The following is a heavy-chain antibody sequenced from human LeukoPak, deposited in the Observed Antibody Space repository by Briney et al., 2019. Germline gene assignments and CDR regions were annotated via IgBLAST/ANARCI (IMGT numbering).Heavy chain of an antibody. CDR1: GGSFSGYY. CDR2: IYYSGST. D-gene: IGHD3-22*01. J-gene: IGHJ4*02. CDR3: ARVDYYDSSGYCFDH. Sequence: PSETLSLTCAVYGGSFSGYYWGWIRQPPGKGLEWIGSIYYSGSTYYNPSLKSRVTISVDTSKNQFSLKLSSVTAADTAVYYCARVDYYDSSGYCFDHWGQGTLVTVSS. V-gene: IGHV4-34*01.